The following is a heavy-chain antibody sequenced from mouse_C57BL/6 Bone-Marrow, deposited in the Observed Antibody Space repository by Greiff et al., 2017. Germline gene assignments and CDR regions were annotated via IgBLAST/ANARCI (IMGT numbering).Heavy chain of an antibody. CDR3: ALSTMSTTWTDWYFDV. CDR1: GYTFTSYW. V-gene: IGHV1-55*01. Sequence: QVQLQQPGAELVKPGASVKMSCKASGYTFTSYWITWVKQRPGQGLEWIGDIYPGSGSTNYNEKFKSKATLTVDTSSSTAYMQLSSLTSEDSAVYYCALSTMSTTWTDWYFDVWGTGTTVTVSS. D-gene: IGHD2-4*01. J-gene: IGHJ1*03. CDR2: IYPGSGST.